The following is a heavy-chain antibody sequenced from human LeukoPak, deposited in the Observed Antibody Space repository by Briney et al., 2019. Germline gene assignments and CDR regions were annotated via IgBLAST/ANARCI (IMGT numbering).Heavy chain of an antibody. CDR2: ISAYNGNT. D-gene: IGHD3-22*01. CDR3: ARESPPYYYDSSGNNWFDP. Sequence: AASVKVSCKASGYTFTSYGISWVRQAPGQGLEWMGWISAYNGNTNYAQKLQGRVTMTTDTSTSTAYMELRSLRSDDTAVYYCARESPPYYYDSSGNNWFDPWGQGTLVTVSS. CDR1: GYTFTSYG. V-gene: IGHV1-18*01. J-gene: IGHJ5*02.